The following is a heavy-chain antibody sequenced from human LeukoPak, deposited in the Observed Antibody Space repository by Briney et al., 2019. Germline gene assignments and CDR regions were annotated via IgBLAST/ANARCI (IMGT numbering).Heavy chain of an antibody. Sequence: SETLSLTCTVSGGSITSYYWSWIRQSAGKGLEWIGRIYITGSTTYNPSLKSRVTISVDTSKNQFSLKLSSVTAADTAVYYCAREVWFGELAFDYWGQGTLVTVSS. CDR3: AREVWFGELAFDY. CDR2: IYITGST. J-gene: IGHJ4*02. V-gene: IGHV4-4*07. CDR1: GGSITSYY. D-gene: IGHD3-10*01.